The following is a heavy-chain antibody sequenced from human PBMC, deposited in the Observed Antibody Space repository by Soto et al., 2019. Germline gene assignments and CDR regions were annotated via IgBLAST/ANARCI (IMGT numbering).Heavy chain of an antibody. Sequence: QVQLVQSGAEEKKPGASVKVSCKASGYTFTSYAMHWVRQDPGQRLEWMGWINADNGNTQYSQKFQGRGTITRDTSESTAYMELSSLRSEDTAVYYCARGGSYGEFDYWGQGTLVTVSS. J-gene: IGHJ4*02. CDR3: ARGGSYGEFDY. CDR1: GYTFTSYA. CDR2: INADNGNT. D-gene: IGHD4-17*01. V-gene: IGHV1-3*05.